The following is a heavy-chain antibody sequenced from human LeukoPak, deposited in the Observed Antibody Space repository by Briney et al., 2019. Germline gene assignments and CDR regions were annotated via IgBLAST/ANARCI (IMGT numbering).Heavy chain of an antibody. CDR2: TNHSGST. Sequence: PSETLSLTCAVYGGSFSGYYWSWIRQPPGKGLEWIGETNHSGSTNYNPSLKSRVTISVDTSKNQFSLKLSSVTAADTAVYYCARSTVLLWFGTLYYYGMDVWGQGTTVTVSS. V-gene: IGHV4-34*01. J-gene: IGHJ6*02. CDR1: GGSFSGYY. D-gene: IGHD3-10*01. CDR3: ARSTVLLWFGTLYYYGMDV.